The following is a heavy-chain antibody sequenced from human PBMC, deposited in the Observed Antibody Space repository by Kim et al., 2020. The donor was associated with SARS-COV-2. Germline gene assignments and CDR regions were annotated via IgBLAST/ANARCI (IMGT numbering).Heavy chain of an antibody. Sequence: GGSTSYAQKFQGRVTMTRDTSTSTVYMELSSLRSEDTAVYYCARDSAFGYWGQGTVVTVSS. D-gene: IGHD2-2*01. J-gene: IGHJ4*02. V-gene: IGHV1-46*01. CDR3: ARDSAFGY. CDR2: GGST.